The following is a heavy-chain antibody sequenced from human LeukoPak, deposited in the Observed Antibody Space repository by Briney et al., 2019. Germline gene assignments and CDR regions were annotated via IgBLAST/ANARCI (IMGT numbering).Heavy chain of an antibody. CDR2: IKQDGSEQ. D-gene: IGHD2-2*01. CDR1: GFTFSYYY. V-gene: IGHV3-7*01. CDR3: ARESIVVVPTTMDDASDI. J-gene: IGHJ3*02. Sequence: PGGSLRLSCAASGFTFSYYYMSWVRQAPGKGLEWVANIKQDGSEQFYLDSVKGRFTISRDNAKNALYLQMHSLRVEDTAVYYCARESIVVVPTTMDDASDIWGQGTMVTVSS.